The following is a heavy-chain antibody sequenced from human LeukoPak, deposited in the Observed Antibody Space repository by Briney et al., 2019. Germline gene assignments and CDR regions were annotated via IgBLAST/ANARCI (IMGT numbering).Heavy chain of an antibody. D-gene: IGHD6-13*01. Sequence: GASVKFSCKASGDTFRRYSISWVRQAPGQGLEWLGGIIPVFRTANYAQKFQGRVTITADKSTTTAYMELRSLRPEDTAIYYCARGEAAAVTSFDSWGQGTQVTVSS. V-gene: IGHV1-69*06. CDR1: GDTFRRYS. J-gene: IGHJ4*02. CDR3: ARGEAAAVTSFDS. CDR2: IIPVFRTA.